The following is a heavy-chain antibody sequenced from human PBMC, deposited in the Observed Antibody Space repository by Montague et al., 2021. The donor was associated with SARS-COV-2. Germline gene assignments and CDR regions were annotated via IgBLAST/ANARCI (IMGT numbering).Heavy chain of an antibody. J-gene: IGHJ4*02. CDR1: GFSLKTSGEG. CDR2: XYWSDDK. D-gene: IGHD3-9*01. V-gene: IGHV2-5*01. CDR3: ARSLYDILTGYYLPFDY. Sequence: PALVKPTQTLTLTCTFSGFSLKTSGEGVGWIRQSPGKASEWLALXYWSDDKNYSPSLKSRLTISKDTSKNQVVLSMTNMGPVDTATYYCARSLYDILTGYYLPFDYWGQGTLVTVSS.